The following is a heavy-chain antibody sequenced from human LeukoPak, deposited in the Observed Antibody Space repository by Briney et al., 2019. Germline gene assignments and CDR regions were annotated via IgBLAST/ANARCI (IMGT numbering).Heavy chain of an antibody. CDR1: GFTFSSYA. V-gene: IGHV3-30*04. CDR3: ARAGGIEMYYFDY. CDR2: ISYDGSNK. D-gene: IGHD6-13*01. Sequence: GGSLRLSCAASGFTFSSYAMHWVRQAPGKGLEWVAVISYDGSNKYYANSVKGRFTISRDNSKNTLYLQMNSLRAEDTAVYYCARAGGIEMYYFDYWGQGTLVTVSS. J-gene: IGHJ4*02.